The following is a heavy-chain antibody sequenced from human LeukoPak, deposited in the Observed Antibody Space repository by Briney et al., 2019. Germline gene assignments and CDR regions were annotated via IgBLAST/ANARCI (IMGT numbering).Heavy chain of an antibody. J-gene: IGHJ4*02. Sequence: PGGSLRLSCAASGFTFDDYAMHWVRQAPGKGLEWVSGISWNSGSIGYADSVKGRFTISRDNAKNSLYLQMNSLRAEDTAVYYCARDKVVGATVLDYWGQGTLVTVSS. D-gene: IGHD1-26*01. CDR2: ISWNSGSI. CDR3: ARDKVVGATVLDY. CDR1: GFTFDDYA. V-gene: IGHV3-9*01.